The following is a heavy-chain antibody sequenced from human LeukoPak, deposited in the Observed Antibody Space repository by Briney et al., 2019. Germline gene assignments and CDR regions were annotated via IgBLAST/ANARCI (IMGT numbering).Heavy chain of an antibody. CDR3: ARIYDSSGYYYGPHFDY. Sequence: ASVKVSCKDSGYTFTGYYMHWVRQAPGQGLEWMGWINPNSGGTNYAQKFQGRVTMTRDTSISTAYMELSRLRSDDTAVYYCARIYDSSGYYYGPHFDYWGQGTLVTVSS. CDR1: GYTFTGYY. D-gene: IGHD3-22*01. V-gene: IGHV1-2*02. J-gene: IGHJ4*02. CDR2: INPNSGGT.